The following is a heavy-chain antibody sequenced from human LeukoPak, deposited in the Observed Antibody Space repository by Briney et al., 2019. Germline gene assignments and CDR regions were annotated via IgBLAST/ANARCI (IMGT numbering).Heavy chain of an antibody. V-gene: IGHV3-30*03. J-gene: IGHJ4*02. CDR2: ISYDGSNK. CDR3: VPATGNN. CDR1: GFTFSSYA. D-gene: IGHD1/OR15-1a*01. Sequence: GGSLRLSCAASGFTFSSYAMSWVRQAPGKGLEWVAVISYDGSNKYYADSVKGRFTISRDNSKNTLYLQMNSLRAEDTAVYYCVPATGNNWGQGTLVTVSS.